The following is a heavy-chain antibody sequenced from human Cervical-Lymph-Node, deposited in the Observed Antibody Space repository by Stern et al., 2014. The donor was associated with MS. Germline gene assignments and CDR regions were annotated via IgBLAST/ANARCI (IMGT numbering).Heavy chain of an antibody. J-gene: IGHJ3*02. CDR2: IYSIGTT. Sequence: QVQLQESGPGLVKPSETLSLTCTVSGGYISTYYWSWVRQPPGKGLEWIGYIYSIGTTSYNPSLKSRVSISVDASKNQFSLRLSSVTAADTAVYYCATEGELRGAFDIWGQGTMVTVSS. V-gene: IGHV4-59*01. CDR3: ATEGELRGAFDI. D-gene: IGHD1-7*01. CDR1: GGYISTYY.